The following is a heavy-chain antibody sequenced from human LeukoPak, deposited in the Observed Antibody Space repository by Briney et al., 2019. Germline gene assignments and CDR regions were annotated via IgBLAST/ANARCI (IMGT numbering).Heavy chain of an antibody. V-gene: IGHV4-59*01. CDR2: IYHSGST. CDR1: GGSISSYY. Sequence: SETLSLTCTVSGGSISSYYWSWIRQPPGKGLEWIGYIYHSGSTNYNPSLRSRVTISVDTSKNQLSLKLSSVTAAGTAVYYCASVDQHYYFMDVWGKGTTVTVSS. J-gene: IGHJ6*03. CDR3: ASVDQHYYFMDV. D-gene: IGHD5-12*01.